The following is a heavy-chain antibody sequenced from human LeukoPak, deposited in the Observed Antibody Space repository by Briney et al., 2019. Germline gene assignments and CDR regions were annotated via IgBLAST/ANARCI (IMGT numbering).Heavy chain of an antibody. V-gene: IGHV1-69*05. D-gene: IGHD6-13*01. J-gene: IGHJ1*01. CDR1: GGTFSSYA. CDR3: ARNGQQVRYFQH. CDR2: IIPIFGTA. Sequence: SVKVSCKASGGTFSSYAISWVRQAPGQGLEWMGGIIPIFGTANYAQKFQGRVTITTDESTSTAYMELSSLRSEDTAVYYCARNGQQVRYFQHWGQGTLVTVSS.